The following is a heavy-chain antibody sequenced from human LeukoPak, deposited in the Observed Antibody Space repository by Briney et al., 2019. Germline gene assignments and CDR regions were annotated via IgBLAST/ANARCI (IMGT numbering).Heavy chain of an antibody. J-gene: IGHJ5*02. CDR3: ARDRDVSASNWFDP. Sequence: GASVKVSCKASGYTFTGYYMHWVRQAPGQGLEWMGWINPNSGGTNYAQKFRGRVTMTRDTSISTAYMELSRLRSDDTAVYYCARDRDVSASNWFDPWGQGTLVTVSS. CDR1: GYTFTGYY. V-gene: IGHV1-2*02. CDR2: INPNSGGT. D-gene: IGHD2-8*01.